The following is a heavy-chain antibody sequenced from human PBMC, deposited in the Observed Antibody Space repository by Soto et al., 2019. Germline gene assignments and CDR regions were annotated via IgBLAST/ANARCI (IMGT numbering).Heavy chain of an antibody. CDR1: GGTFSSYA. Sequence: QVQLVQSGAEVKKPGSSVKVSCKASGGTFSSYAISWVRQAPGQGLEWMGGIIPIFGTANYAQKFQGRVTIAADESTSTAYRELSSLRSEDTAVYYCARALSDCSSTSGYEDAYPEYYYYGMDVWGQGTTVTVSS. CDR2: IIPIFGTA. V-gene: IGHV1-69*01. D-gene: IGHD2-2*01. CDR3: ARALSDCSSTSGYEDAYPEYYYYGMDV. J-gene: IGHJ6*02.